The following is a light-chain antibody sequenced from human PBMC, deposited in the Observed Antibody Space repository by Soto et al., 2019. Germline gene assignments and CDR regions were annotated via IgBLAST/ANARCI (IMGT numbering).Light chain of an antibody. V-gene: IGKV1-33*01. CDR3: QQYDNLPLT. Sequence: DIQMTQSPSSLSASVGDRVTITCQESQDITNYLNWYQQTPGKAPKLLIYDASNLERGVPSRFSGSGSGTDFTLTISSLQPEDIATYYCQQYDNLPLTFGGGTKVEIK. CDR1: QDITNY. CDR2: DAS. J-gene: IGKJ4*01.